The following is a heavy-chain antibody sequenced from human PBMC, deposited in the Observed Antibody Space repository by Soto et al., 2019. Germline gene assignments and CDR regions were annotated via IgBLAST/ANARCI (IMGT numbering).Heavy chain of an antibody. V-gene: IGHV1-18*01. CDR3: ANSTSAYDHDAFDI. D-gene: IGHD5-12*01. CDR1: GYTFTSYG. Sequence: ASVKVSCKASGYTFTSYGISWVRQAPGQGLEWMGWISAYNGNTNYAQKLQGRVTMTTDTSTSTDYMELRSLRSDDTAVYYCANSTSAYDHDAFDIWDQGTMVTV. J-gene: IGHJ3*02. CDR2: ISAYNGNT.